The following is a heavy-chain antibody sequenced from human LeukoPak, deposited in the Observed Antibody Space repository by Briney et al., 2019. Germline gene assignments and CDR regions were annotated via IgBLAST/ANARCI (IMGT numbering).Heavy chain of an antibody. V-gene: IGHV3-74*01. D-gene: IGHD3-22*01. CDR3: ARGHHYYDSSAYYY. CDR2: INSDGSTT. CDR1: GFTFISYW. Sequence: GGSLRLSCAASGFTFISYWMHWVRQAPGKGLVWVSRINSDGSTTCYAASVKGRFTISRDTAKNTLYLQMNSLRAEDTAVYYCARGHHYYDSSAYYYWGQGTLVTVSS. J-gene: IGHJ4*02.